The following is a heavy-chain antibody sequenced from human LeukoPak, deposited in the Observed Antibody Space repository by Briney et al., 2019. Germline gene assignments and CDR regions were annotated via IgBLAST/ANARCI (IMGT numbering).Heavy chain of an antibody. CDR2: IYDSGST. CDR1: GGSISSSGYY. Sequence: SETLSLTCTVSGGSISSSGYYWGWIRQPPGKGLEWIGSIYDSGSTYYNPSLKSRVTISVDTSKNQFSLKLSSVTAADTAVYYCARGSAPHWFDPWGQGTLVTVSS. V-gene: IGHV4-39*07. CDR3: ARGSAPHWFDP. D-gene: IGHD6-13*01. J-gene: IGHJ5*02.